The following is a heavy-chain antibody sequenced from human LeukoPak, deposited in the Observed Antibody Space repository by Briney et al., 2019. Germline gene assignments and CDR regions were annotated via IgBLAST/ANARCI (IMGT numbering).Heavy chain of an antibody. Sequence: GGSLRLSCAASGFTFSRYSMNWVRQAPGKGLEWVSYISAGSRAIYYADSVRGRFTVSRDNGKNSPSLQMNSLRDEDTALYYCARDSGGGYSMDVWGQGTTVTVSS. CDR1: GFTFSRYS. V-gene: IGHV3-48*02. J-gene: IGHJ6*02. CDR2: ISAGSRAI. D-gene: IGHD3-16*01. CDR3: ARDSGGGYSMDV.